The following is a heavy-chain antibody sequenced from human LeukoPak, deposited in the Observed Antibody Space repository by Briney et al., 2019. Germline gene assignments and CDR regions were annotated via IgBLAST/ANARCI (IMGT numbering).Heavy chain of an antibody. D-gene: IGHD3-22*01. V-gene: IGHV3-23*01. CDR3: AKDPRPNYYDSSGYQGPRGY. J-gene: IGHJ4*02. Sequence: GSLGLSCAASGFTFSSYAMSWVRQAPGKGLEWVSAISGSGGSTYYADSVKGRFTISRDNSKNTLYLQMNSLRAEDTAVYYCAKDPRPNYYDSSGYQGPRGYWGQGTLVTVSS. CDR2: ISGSGGST. CDR1: GFTFSSYA.